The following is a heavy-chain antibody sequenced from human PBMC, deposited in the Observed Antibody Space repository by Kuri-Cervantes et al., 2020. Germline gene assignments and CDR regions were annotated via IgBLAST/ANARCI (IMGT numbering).Heavy chain of an antibody. D-gene: IGHD5-18*01. CDR2: ISSSSSYI. CDR3: ARASGYSYGYQNYYYYGMDV. J-gene: IGHJ6*02. V-gene: IGHV3-21*01. Sequence: GGSLRLSCAASGFTFSSYSMNWVRQAPGKGLEWVSSISSSSSYIYYADSVKGRFTISRDNAKNSLYLQMNSLRAEDTAVYYCARASGYSYGYQNYYYYGMDVWGQGTTVTVSS. CDR1: GFTFSSYS.